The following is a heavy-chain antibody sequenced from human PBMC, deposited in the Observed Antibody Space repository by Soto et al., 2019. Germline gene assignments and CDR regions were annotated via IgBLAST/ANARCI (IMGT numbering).Heavy chain of an antibody. J-gene: IGHJ4*02. D-gene: IGHD5-12*01. V-gene: IGHV3-23*01. CDR1: GFTFSSYA. Sequence: EVQLLESGGGLVQPGGSLRLSCAASGFTFSSYAMSWVRQSPGKGLEWVSAISGSGGSTYYADSVKGRFTISRDNSKNTLYLQMNSLRAEDTAVYYCAKDRRLVDIVATIDYWGQGTLVTVSS. CDR3: AKDRRLVDIVATIDY. CDR2: ISGSGGST.